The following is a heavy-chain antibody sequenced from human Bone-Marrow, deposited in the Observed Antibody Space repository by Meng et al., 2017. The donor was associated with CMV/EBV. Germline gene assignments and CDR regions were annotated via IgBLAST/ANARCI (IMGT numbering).Heavy chain of an antibody. CDR3: AKAGGGYKFDP. V-gene: IGHV3-23*01. CDR2: ISASGGST. Sequence: GESLKISCAASGFTFSSYVMTWVRQAPGKGLEWVSGISASGGSTYYADSVKGRFTISRDNSKNTLYLQMNSLRAEDTAVYYCAKAGGGYKFDPWGQGTLVTVSS. D-gene: IGHD3-22*01. CDR1: GFTFSSYV. J-gene: IGHJ5*02.